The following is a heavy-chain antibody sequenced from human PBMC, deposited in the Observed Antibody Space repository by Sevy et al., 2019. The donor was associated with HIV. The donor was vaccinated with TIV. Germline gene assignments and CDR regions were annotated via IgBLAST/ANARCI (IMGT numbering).Heavy chain of an antibody. V-gene: IGHV3-21*01. CDR2: IGSGSSYI. D-gene: IGHD2-2*01. Sequence: GGSLRLSCAASGFTFSTYTMNWVRQAPGKGLEWVSSIGSGSSYIYYADSVKGRFTISRDNAKNSLYLQMNSLRAEDTAIYYCARDGGCTSTSCLLYFDYWGQGTPVTVSS. CDR3: ARDGGCTSTSCLLYFDY. CDR1: GFTFSTYT. J-gene: IGHJ4*02.